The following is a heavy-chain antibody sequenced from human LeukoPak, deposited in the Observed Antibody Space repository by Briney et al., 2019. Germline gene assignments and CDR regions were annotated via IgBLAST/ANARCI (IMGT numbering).Heavy chain of an antibody. CDR1: GFTFDDYA. Sequence: GGSLRLSCAASGFTFDDYAMHWLRHVPGKGLEWVSGISWNSGSIGYADSVKGRFTISRDNAKNSLYLQMNSLRADDTALYYCAKEGPYNSGCPDYWGQGTLVTVSS. CDR2: ISWNSGSI. J-gene: IGHJ4*02. V-gene: IGHV3-9*01. D-gene: IGHD6-19*01. CDR3: AKEGPYNSGCPDY.